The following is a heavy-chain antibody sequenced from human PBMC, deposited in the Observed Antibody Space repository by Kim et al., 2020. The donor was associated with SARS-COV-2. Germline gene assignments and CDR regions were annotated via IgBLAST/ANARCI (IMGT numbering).Heavy chain of an antibody. J-gene: IGHJ3*02. CDR3: ARGRYCSSTSCDRRPSFDI. D-gene: IGHD2-2*02. V-gene: IGHV3-11*06. CDR1: GFTFSDYY. CDR2: ISSSSSYT. Sequence: GGSLRLSCAASGFTFSDYYMSWIRQAPGKGLEWVSYISSSSSYTNYADSVKGRFTISRDNAKNSLYLQMNSLRAEDTAVYYCARGRYCSSTSCDRRPSFDIWGQGTMVTVSS.